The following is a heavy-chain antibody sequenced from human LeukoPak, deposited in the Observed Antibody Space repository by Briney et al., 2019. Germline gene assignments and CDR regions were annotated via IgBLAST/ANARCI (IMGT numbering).Heavy chain of an antibody. D-gene: IGHD3-16*02. CDR3: AKDSYDYVWGSYRQSYYFDY. Sequence: GGSLRLSCAASGFTFSSYAMSWVRQAPGKGLEWVPAISGSGGSTYYADSVKGRFTISRDNSKNTLYLQMNSLRAEDTAVYYCAKDSYDYVWGSYRQSYYFDYWGQGTLVTVSS. CDR2: ISGSGGST. J-gene: IGHJ4*02. CDR1: GFTFSSYA. V-gene: IGHV3-23*01.